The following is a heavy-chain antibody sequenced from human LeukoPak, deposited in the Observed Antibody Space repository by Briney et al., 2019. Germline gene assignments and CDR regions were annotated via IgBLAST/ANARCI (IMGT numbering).Heavy chain of an antibody. CDR3: AKVFSAYLALGYFDY. CDR1: GFTFSSYA. D-gene: IGHD3-16*01. V-gene: IGHV3-23*01. Sequence: PGGSLRLSCAASGFTFSSYAMSWVRQAPGKGLEWVSAISGSGGSTYYADSVKGRFTISRDNSKNTLYLQMNSLIAEDTAVYYCAKVFSAYLALGYFDYWGQGTLVTVSS. J-gene: IGHJ4*02. CDR2: ISGSGGST.